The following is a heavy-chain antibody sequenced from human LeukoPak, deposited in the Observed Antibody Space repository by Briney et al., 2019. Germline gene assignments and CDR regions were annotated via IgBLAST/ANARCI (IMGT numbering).Heavy chain of an antibody. CDR2: VHLDGRT. D-gene: IGHD1-14*01. CDR1: GGFVSSTNW. Sequence: PSETLSLTCGVSGGFVSSTNWWTWVRQPPGKGLEWIGEVHLDGRTNYNPSLESRLTMSVDLSENHISLKLTSVTAADTAVYYCAREGGFYHPLDYSGQGILVTVSS. J-gene: IGHJ4*02. V-gene: IGHV4-4*02. CDR3: AREGGFYHPLDY.